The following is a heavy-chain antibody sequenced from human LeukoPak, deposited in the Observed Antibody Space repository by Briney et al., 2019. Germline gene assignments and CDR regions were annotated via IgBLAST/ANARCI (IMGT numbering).Heavy chain of an antibody. CDR3: ARLFSRVRRVSNPIVDY. J-gene: IGHJ4*02. D-gene: IGHD4-11*01. V-gene: IGHV5-51*01. CDR2: IYPGDSDT. Sequence: KPGESLKISCKDSGYSFTTYWIGWVRQMPGKGLEWMGIIYPGDSDTRYSPSFQGQVTISADKSISTAYLQWSSLKASDTAMYYCARLFSRVRRVSNPIVDYWGQGTLVTVSS. CDR1: GYSFTTYW.